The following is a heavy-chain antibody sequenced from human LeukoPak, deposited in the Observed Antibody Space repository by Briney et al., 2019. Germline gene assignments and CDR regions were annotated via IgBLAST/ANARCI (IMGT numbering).Heavy chain of an antibody. CDR3: ARSNFLYCSSSTCLFDY. CDR1: VYTFTDYY. CDR2: INPNDGDT. Sequence: SVKVSCKASVYTFTDYYMHWVRQAPGQGFEWMGWINPNDGDTNYAQKFQGRVTMSRDTSISTAHMGVSRLRSGDTAVYYCARSNFLYCSSSTCLFDYWGQGTLVTVSS. J-gene: IGHJ4*02. D-gene: IGHD2-2*01. V-gene: IGHV1-2*02.